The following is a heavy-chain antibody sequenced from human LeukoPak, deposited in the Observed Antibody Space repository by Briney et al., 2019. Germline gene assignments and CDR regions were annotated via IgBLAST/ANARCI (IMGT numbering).Heavy chain of an antibody. D-gene: IGHD5-24*01. CDR2: IYYSGST. CDR3: ARKGDGYNYYFDY. Sequence: PSETLSLTCTVSGGSISSSSYYWGWIRQPPGKGLEWIGSIYYSGSTYYNPSLKCRVTISVDTSKNQFSLKLSSVTAADTAVYCCARKGDGYNYYFDYWGQGTLVTVSS. J-gene: IGHJ4*02. V-gene: IGHV4-39*01. CDR1: GGSISSSSYY.